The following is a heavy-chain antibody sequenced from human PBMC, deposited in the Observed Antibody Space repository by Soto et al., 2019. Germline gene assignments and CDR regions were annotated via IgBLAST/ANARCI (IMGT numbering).Heavy chain of an antibody. CDR2: IYYSGST. D-gene: IGHD3-22*01. CDR1: GGSISSYY. Sequence: SETLSLTCTVSGGSISSYYWIWIRQPPGKGLEWIGYIYYSGSTNYNPSLKSRVTISVDTSKNQFSLKLSSVTAADTAVYYCARERTGYYDSSGTFDYWVQGTLVTVSS. CDR3: ARERTGYYDSSGTFDY. J-gene: IGHJ4*02. V-gene: IGHV4-59*01.